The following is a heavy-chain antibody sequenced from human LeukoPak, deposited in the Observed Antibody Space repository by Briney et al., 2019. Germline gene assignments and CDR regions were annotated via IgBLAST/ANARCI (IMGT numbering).Heavy chain of an antibody. Sequence: GASVKVSCKASGGTFSSYGINWVRQAPGQGLEWMGWISAYNGNTNYAQKLQGRVTMTTDTSTSTAYMELRSLRSDDTAVYYCARVGRSRDDYTLYYYYMDVWGKGTTVTISS. CDR2: ISAYNGNT. CDR1: GGTFSSYG. CDR3: ARVGRSRDDYTLYYYYMDV. V-gene: IGHV1-18*01. J-gene: IGHJ6*03. D-gene: IGHD5-24*01.